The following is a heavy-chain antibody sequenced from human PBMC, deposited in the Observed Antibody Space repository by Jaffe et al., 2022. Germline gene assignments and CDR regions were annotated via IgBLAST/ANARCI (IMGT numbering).Heavy chain of an antibody. Sequence: QVQLVESGGGVVQPGGSLRLSCAASGFTFSSYGMHWVRQAPGKGLEWVAFIRYDGSNKYYADSVKGRFTISRDNSKNTLYLQMNSLRAEDTAVYYCAKEGVVQGVVPFDYWGQGTLVTVSS. V-gene: IGHV3-30*02. D-gene: IGHD3-10*01. CDR2: IRYDGSNK. CDR3: AKEGVVQGVVPFDY. CDR1: GFTFSSYG. J-gene: IGHJ4*02.